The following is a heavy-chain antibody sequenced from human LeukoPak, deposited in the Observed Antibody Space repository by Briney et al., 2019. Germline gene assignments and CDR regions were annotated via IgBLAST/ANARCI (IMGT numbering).Heavy chain of an antibody. CDR2: IGGSGGST. Sequence: PGGSLRLSCAASGFTFSSYAMSWVRQAPGKGLEWVSSIGGSGGSTYYADSVKGRFTISRDNSKNTLYLQMNSLRAEDTAVYYCAKVGEYYDILTGYYSVGEGNYFDYWGQGTLVTVSS. D-gene: IGHD3-9*01. J-gene: IGHJ4*02. V-gene: IGHV3-23*01. CDR3: AKVGEYYDILTGYYSVGEGNYFDY. CDR1: GFTFSSYA.